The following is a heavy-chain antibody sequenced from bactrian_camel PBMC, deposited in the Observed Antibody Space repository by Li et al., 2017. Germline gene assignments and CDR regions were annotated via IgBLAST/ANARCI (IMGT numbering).Heavy chain of an antibody. CDR2: INTPTGMT. J-gene: IGHJ4*01. Sequence: HVQLVESGGGTVQAGGSLRLSCTISGMTFATYAMAWFRQTPGKEREWVGGINTPTGMTYYVGSFEGRFTISRDNAKNAIYLRMDGLKPEDTALYYCATVGASNCLKDSWDRVAPIDRGQGTQVTVS. V-gene: IGHV3S63*01. CDR3: ATVGASNCLKDSWDRVAPID. CDR1: GMTFATYA. D-gene: IGHD8*01.